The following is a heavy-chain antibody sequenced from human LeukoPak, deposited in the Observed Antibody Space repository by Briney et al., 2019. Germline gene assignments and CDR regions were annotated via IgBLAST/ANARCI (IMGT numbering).Heavy chain of an antibody. V-gene: IGHV3-7*05. CDR3: ARDTNFWSGYYFDYGMDV. D-gene: IGHD3-3*01. J-gene: IGHJ6*02. CDR2: IRQDGSEK. Sequence: PGGSLRLSCAVSGFTVSSNYMSWVRQAPGKGLEWVANIRQDGSEKYYVDSVKGRFTISRDNAKNSLYLQMNSLRAEDTAVYYCARDTNFWSGYYFDYGMDVWGQGTTATVSS. CDR1: GFTVSSNY.